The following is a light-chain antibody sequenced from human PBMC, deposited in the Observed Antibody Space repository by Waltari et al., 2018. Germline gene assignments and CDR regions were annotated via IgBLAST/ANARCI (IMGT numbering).Light chain of an antibody. Sequence: DIQMTQSPSSLSASVGNRVTITCQASQDIRNYLNWYQQKPGSAPKLLIYDASNLETGVPSRFSGSGSGTDFTFTISSLEPEDFAVYYCQQRSNWPPYTFGQGTKLEIK. CDR3: QQRSNWPPYT. J-gene: IGKJ2*01. CDR1: QDIRNY. V-gene: IGKV1-33*01. CDR2: DAS.